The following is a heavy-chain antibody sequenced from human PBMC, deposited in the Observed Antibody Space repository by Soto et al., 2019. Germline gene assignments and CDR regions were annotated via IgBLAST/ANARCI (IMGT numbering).Heavy chain of an antibody. CDR2: IYPGDSDT. Sequence: GESLKISCKGSGYGFTSYWIGWVRQMPGKGLEWMGIIYPGDSDTRYSPSFQGQVTISADKSISTAYLQWSSLKASDTAMYYCARRPYYYDSSGYYPYFDYWGQGTLVTVSS. J-gene: IGHJ4*02. CDR3: ARRPYYYDSSGYYPYFDY. CDR1: GYGFTSYW. D-gene: IGHD3-22*01. V-gene: IGHV5-51*01.